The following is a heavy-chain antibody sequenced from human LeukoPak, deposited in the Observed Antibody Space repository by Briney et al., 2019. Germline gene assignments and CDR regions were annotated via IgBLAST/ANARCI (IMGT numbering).Heavy chain of an antibody. J-gene: IGHJ4*02. CDR2: ISFDGNNE. CDR1: EFTFSSYA. D-gene: IGHD6-25*01. Sequence: GGSLRLSCAASEFTFSSYAMHWVRQAPGKGLEWVAAISFDGNNEYYADSVKGRFTISRDNSKNTLYLQMNSLRAEDTAVYYCANIIRKYTSGYYYLDYWGQGTLVTVSS. V-gene: IGHV3-30-3*01. CDR3: ANIIRKYTSGYYYLDY.